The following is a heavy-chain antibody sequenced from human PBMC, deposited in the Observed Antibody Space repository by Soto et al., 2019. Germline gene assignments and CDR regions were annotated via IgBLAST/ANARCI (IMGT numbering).Heavy chain of an antibody. Sequence: QVQLQESGPGLVKPSETLSLTCTVSGGSISSYYWSWIRQPPGKGLEWIGYIYYSGSTNYNPSLKSRVTISVDTSKNQFSLKLSSVTAADTAVYYCARGWRDTAMPLAFDIWGQGTMVTVSS. CDR2: IYYSGST. CDR1: GGSISSYY. V-gene: IGHV4-59*01. CDR3: ARGWRDTAMPLAFDI. D-gene: IGHD5-18*01. J-gene: IGHJ3*02.